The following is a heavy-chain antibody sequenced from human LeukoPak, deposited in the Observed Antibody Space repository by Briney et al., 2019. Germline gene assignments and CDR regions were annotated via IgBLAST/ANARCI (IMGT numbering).Heavy chain of an antibody. V-gene: IGHV3-30-3*01. CDR1: GFTFSSYA. Sequence: GGSLRLSCAASGFTFSSYAMHWVRQAPGKGLEWVAVISYDGTNKYYADSVKGRFTISRDNSKNTLYLQMNSLRAEDTVVYYCARDRTRDGYNQGRVFDYWGQGTLVTVSS. CDR2: ISYDGTNK. CDR3: ARDRTRDGYNQGRVFDY. J-gene: IGHJ4*02. D-gene: IGHD5-24*01.